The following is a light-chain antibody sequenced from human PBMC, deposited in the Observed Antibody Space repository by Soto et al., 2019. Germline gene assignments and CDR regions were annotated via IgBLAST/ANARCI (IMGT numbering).Light chain of an antibody. CDR2: DTF. V-gene: IGLV7-46*01. CDR3: LLSYNGPYV. CDR1: TGTVTSGHY. Sequence: QAVVTQEPSLTVSPGGTVTLTCGSSTGTVTSGHYPYWFQQKPGQAPRTLIYDTFRKHSWTPARFSGSLLGGRAALTLSGAQPEDEAEYYCLLSYNGPYVFXPGTKVTVL. J-gene: IGLJ1*01.